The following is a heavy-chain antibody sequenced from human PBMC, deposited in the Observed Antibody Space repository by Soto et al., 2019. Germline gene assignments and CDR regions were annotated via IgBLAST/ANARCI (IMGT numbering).Heavy chain of an antibody. J-gene: IGHJ5*02. CDR3: AKFEVGATRYNWFDP. CDR2: ISGSGGST. V-gene: IGHV3-23*01. CDR1: GFTFSSYA. D-gene: IGHD1-26*01. Sequence: GGSLRLSCAASGFTFSSYAMSWVRQAPGKGLEWVSAISGSGGSTYYADSVKGRFIISRDNSKNTLYLQMNSLRAEDTTVYYCAKFEVGATRYNWFDPWGQGTLVTVSS.